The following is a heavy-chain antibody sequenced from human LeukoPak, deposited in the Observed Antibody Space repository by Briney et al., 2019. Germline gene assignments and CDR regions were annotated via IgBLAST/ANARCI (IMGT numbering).Heavy chain of an antibody. J-gene: IGHJ3*02. D-gene: IGHD6-13*01. CDR2: IYTSGST. CDR1: GGSISRYY. CDR3: ARGHSNSWYLAFDI. Sequence: SETLSLTCTVSGGSISRYYWSWIRQPAGKGLEWIGRIYTSGSTNYNPSLKSRVTMSVDTSKNQFSLKLSSVSAADTAVYYCARGHSNSWYLAFDIWGQGTMVTVSS. V-gene: IGHV4-4*07.